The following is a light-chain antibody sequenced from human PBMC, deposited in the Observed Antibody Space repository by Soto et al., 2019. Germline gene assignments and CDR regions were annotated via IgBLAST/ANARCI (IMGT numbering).Light chain of an antibody. Sequence: EIVLTQSPGTLPLSPGERAILSCRASQSVSRNYLAWYQQKPGQAPRLLIYGASSRATGIPDRFSGNGSGTDFTLTISRLEPEDFAVYYCQAWTFGQGTKVDIK. CDR2: GAS. V-gene: IGKV3-20*01. CDR3: QAWT. J-gene: IGKJ1*01. CDR1: QSVSRNY.